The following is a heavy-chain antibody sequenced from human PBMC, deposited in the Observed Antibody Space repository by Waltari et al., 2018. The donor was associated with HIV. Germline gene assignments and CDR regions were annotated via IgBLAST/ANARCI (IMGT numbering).Heavy chain of an antibody. CDR3: AREGGIVVVPAAIEGYWFDP. J-gene: IGHJ5*02. D-gene: IGHD2-2*02. V-gene: IGHV4-4*07. Sequence: QVQLQESGPGLVKPSETLSLTCTVSGGSISSYYWSWIRPPAGQGLEWIGRIYTSGSTNYNPSLKSRVTMSVDTSKNQFSLKLSSVTAADTAVYYCAREGGIVVVPAAIEGYWFDPWGQGTLVTVSS. CDR1: GGSISSYY. CDR2: IYTSGST.